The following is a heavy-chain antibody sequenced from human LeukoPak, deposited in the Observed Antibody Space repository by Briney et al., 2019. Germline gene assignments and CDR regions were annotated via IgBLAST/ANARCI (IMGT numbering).Heavy chain of an antibody. CDR2: IYYSGNT. CDR1: GVSITSSNYY. J-gene: IGHJ4*02. Sequence: PSGTLSLTCTVSGVSITSSNYYWGWVRQPPGEGLEWIWTIYYSGNTYYSPSLKIGVTISLAASKNKFSLTLCSVTAAHTALYYCAKVFWSGYDTPHFDYWGQGMLVTVSS. V-gene: IGHV4-39*07. CDR3: AKVFWSGYDTPHFDY. D-gene: IGHD3-3*01.